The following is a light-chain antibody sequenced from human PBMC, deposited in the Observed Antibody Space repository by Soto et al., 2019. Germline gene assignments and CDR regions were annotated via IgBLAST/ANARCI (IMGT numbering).Light chain of an antibody. V-gene: IGLV1-47*01. CDR2: RSN. J-gene: IGLJ2*01. Sequence: QSVLTQPPSASGTPGQRVTISCSGSSSNIGSNYVYWYQQLPGTAPKLLIYRSNQRPSGVPVRFSGSKSGTSASLAISGLRSEDEADYYCAAWDDSLSGRVFGGGTKLTVL. CDR3: AAWDDSLSGRV. CDR1: SSNIGSNY.